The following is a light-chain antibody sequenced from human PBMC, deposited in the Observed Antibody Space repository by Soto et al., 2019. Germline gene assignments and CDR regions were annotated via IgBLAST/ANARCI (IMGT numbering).Light chain of an antibody. Sequence: EIVMTQSPATLSVSPGERATVSCRASQSVSSNLAWYQQKSAQAPRLLIYGASTRATGIPARFSGSGSGTEFTLTISSLQSEDFAVYYCQQYNNWPQTFGQGTKVEIK. V-gene: IGKV3-15*01. CDR1: QSVSSN. CDR3: QQYNNWPQT. J-gene: IGKJ1*01. CDR2: GAS.